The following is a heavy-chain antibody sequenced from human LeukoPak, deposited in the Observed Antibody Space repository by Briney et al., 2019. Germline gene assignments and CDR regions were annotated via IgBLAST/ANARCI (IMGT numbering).Heavy chain of an antibody. CDR1: GFTFSAYS. CDR2: ISVSGGGT. CDR3: VKDWRDESNCGGDCLQY. Sequence: GGSLRLSCVASGFTFSAYSMTWVRQAPGRGLEWVSSISVSGGGTYYADSVRGRFTISRDNSKNTLYPHMNSLRAEDTAVYYCVKDWRDESNCGGDCLQYWGQGTLVTVSS. D-gene: IGHD2-21*02. J-gene: IGHJ4*02. V-gene: IGHV3-23*01.